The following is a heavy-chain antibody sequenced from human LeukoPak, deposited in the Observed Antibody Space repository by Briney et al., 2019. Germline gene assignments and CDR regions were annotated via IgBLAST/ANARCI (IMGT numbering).Heavy chain of an antibody. CDR1: GGSFSGYY. Sequence: SETLSLTCAVYGGSFSGYYWSWIRQPPGKGLEWIGEINHSGSTNYNPSLKSRVTISVDTPKNQFSLKLSSVTAADTAVYYCARGLLGDAFDIWGQGTMVTVSS. J-gene: IGHJ3*02. V-gene: IGHV4-34*01. D-gene: IGHD2-15*01. CDR3: ARGLLGDAFDI. CDR2: INHSGST.